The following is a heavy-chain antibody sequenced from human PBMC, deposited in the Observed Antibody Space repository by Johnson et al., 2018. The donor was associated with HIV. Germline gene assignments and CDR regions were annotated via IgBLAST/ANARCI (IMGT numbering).Heavy chain of an antibody. V-gene: IGHV3-13*01. J-gene: IGHJ3*02. CDR2: VRRGGDT. CDR1: GFTFSSYD. CDR3: ARGACSGAFCYFGGAFDI. Sequence: EVQLVESGGGLVQPGGSQRLSCAASGFTFSSYDMHWVRQTAGKGLEWVSTVRRGGDTYYPDSVKGRFTLSRENAKNSLYLQMNSLRAGDTAVYYCARGACSGAFCYFGGAFDIWGQGTMVTVSS. D-gene: IGHD2-15*01.